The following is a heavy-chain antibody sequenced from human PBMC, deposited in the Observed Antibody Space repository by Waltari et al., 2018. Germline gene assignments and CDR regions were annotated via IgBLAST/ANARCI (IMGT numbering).Heavy chain of an antibody. D-gene: IGHD1-26*01. V-gene: IGHV4-59*01. CDR3: AMYSGSYSGFDY. CDR2: IYYSGST. J-gene: IGHJ4*02. Sequence: QVQLQESGPGLVKPSETLSLPCTGSGGSISSYYWSWIRQPPGKGLEWIGYIYYSGSTNYNPSLKSRATISVDTSKNQFSLKLSSVTAADTAVYYCAMYSGSYSGFDYWGQGTLVTVSS. CDR1: GGSISSYY.